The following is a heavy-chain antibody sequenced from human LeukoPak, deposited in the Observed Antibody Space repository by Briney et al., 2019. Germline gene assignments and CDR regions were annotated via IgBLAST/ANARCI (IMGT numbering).Heavy chain of an antibody. V-gene: IGHV3-7*01. CDR1: GFTFSSYG. CDR2: IKQDGSEK. CDR3: ARDHYFDY. Sequence: GGSLRLSCAASGFTFSSYGMSWVRQAPGKGLEWVANIKQDGSEKYYVDSVKGRFTISRDNAKNSLYLQMNSLRAEDTAVYYCARDHYFDYWGQGTLVTVSS. J-gene: IGHJ4*02.